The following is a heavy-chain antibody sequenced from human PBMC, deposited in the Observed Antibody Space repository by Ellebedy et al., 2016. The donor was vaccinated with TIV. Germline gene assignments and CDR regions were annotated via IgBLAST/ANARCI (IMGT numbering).Heavy chain of an antibody. CDR3: ARDKYYYGSGMFDP. J-gene: IGHJ5*02. D-gene: IGHD3-10*01. CDR2: INPNSGGT. CDR1: GYTFTGYY. V-gene: IGHV1-2*04. Sequence: ASVKVSCKASGYTFTGYYMHWVRQAPGQGLEWMGWINPNSGGTNYAQKFQDWVTMTRDTSISTAYMELSRLRSDDTAVYYCARDKYYYGSGMFDPWGQGTLVTVSS.